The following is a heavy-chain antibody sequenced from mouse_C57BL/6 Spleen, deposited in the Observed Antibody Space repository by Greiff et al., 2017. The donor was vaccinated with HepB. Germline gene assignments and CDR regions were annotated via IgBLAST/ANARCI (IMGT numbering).Heavy chain of an antibody. D-gene: IGHD2-3*01. CDR1: GYTFTSYW. V-gene: IGHV1-64*01. CDR3: ARRDDGYYRYCDV. J-gene: IGHJ1*01. CDR2: IHPNSGST. Sequence: QVQLQQSGAELVKPGASVKLSCKASGYTFTSYWMHWVKQRPGQGLEWIGMIHPNSGSTNYNEKFKSKATLTVDKSSRTAYMQLSSLTSEDSAVYYCARRDDGYYRYCDVWGPGTTVTDSS.